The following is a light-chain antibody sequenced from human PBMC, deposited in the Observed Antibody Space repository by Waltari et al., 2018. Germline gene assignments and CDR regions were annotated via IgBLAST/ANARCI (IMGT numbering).Light chain of an antibody. Sequence: EIVLTQSPGTLSLSPGERVTLSCRASQSVSRTLAWYQQKTGQAPRLLIYGASNRATGIPDRFSGSGSGTDFSLTISRLEPEDFAVYYCQHYVRLPVTFGQGTKVEIK. CDR1: QSVSRT. CDR3: QHYVRLPVT. CDR2: GAS. V-gene: IGKV3-20*01. J-gene: IGKJ1*01.